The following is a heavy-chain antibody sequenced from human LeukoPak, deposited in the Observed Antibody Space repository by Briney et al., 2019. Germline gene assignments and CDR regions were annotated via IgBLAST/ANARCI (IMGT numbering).Heavy chain of an antibody. J-gene: IGHJ3*02. V-gene: IGHV3-48*01. CDR2: ISSDSSAI. D-gene: IGHD2-15*01. CDR1: GFPFSSHA. Sequence: GGSLRLSCAASGFPFSSHAMHWVRQAPGKGLEWVSYISSDSSAIYYADPVKGRFTISRDNSKNTLYLQMNSLRAEDTAVYYCAILVVVVAATGPDAFDIWGQGTMVTVSS. CDR3: AILVVVVAATGPDAFDI.